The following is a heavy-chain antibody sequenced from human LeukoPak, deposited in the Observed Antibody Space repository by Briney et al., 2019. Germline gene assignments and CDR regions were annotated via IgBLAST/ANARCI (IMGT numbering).Heavy chain of an antibody. CDR1: GFTFTNHG. J-gene: IGHJ4*02. CDR3: AKEGGTYGFIDW. V-gene: IGHV3-23*01. D-gene: IGHD3-16*01. Sequence: PGGSLRLSCTASGFTFTNHGMAWVRQAPGKGLEWLSSISGSGASTYYADSLKGRLTISRDNSRNTLFLQLNSLRVEDTAVYYCAKEGGTYGFIDWWGQGALVTVSS. CDR2: ISGSGAST.